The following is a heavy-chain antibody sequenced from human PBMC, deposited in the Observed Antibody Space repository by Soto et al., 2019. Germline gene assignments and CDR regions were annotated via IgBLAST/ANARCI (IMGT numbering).Heavy chain of an antibody. CDR2: ISGSAGAT. V-gene: IGHV3-23*01. CDR1: GFTFSAYA. D-gene: IGHD6-13*01. CDR3: ARQDYSTTWYLNY. J-gene: IGHJ4*02. Sequence: EVPLLESGGGVVQPGGSLRLSCAASGFTFSAYAMTWVRQAPGKGLEWVSVISGSAGATYYADSVKGRFTISRDNXKNTLYLQMNSLRAEDTAVYYCARQDYSTTWYLNYWGQGTLVTVSS.